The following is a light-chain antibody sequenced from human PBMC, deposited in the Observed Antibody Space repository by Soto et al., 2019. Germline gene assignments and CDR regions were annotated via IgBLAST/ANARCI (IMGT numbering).Light chain of an antibody. CDR1: SSDVGGYSY. J-gene: IGLJ1*01. Sequence: QSVLTQPASVSGSPGQSIAISCTGTSSDVGGYSYVSWYQQQPGKAPKLVISDVSNRPSGVSDRFSGSKSGNTASLTISGLRTEDEADYYCASYTTSSTYVFGTGTKATVL. V-gene: IGLV2-14*01. CDR2: DVS. CDR3: ASYTTSSTYV.